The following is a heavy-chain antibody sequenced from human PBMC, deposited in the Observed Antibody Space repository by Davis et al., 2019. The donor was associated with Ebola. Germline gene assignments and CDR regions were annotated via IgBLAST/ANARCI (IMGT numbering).Heavy chain of an antibody. J-gene: IGHJ2*01. CDR2: ISSSSSYI. D-gene: IGHD2-8*01. V-gene: IGHV3-21*01. CDR3: ATVRGVCTDGVCSPYWYFDL. CDR1: GFTFSSYS. Sequence: GGSLRLSCAASGFTFSSYSMNWVRQAPGKGLEWVSSISSSSSYIYYADSVKGRFTISRDNAKKSLYLQMSSLRDEDTAVYYCATVRGVCTDGVCSPYWYFDLWGRGTLVTVSS.